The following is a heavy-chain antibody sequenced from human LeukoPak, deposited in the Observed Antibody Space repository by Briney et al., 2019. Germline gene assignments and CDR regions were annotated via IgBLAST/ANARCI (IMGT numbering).Heavy chain of an antibody. J-gene: IGHJ4*02. V-gene: IGHV3-21*01. D-gene: IGHD5-24*01. Sequence: KSGGSLRLSCAASGFTFSSYSMNWVRQAPGKGLEWVSSISSSGSYIYYADSVKGRFTISRYNAKKSLYLQMNSLRAEDTAVYYCARDPWSWLQLGFDYWGQGTLVTVSS. CDR1: GFTFSSYS. CDR3: ARDPWSWLQLGFDY. CDR2: ISSSGSYI.